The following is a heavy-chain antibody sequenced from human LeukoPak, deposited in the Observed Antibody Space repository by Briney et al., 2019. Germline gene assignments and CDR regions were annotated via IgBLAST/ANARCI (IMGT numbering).Heavy chain of an antibody. CDR1: GFTFSSYS. D-gene: IGHD7-27*01. V-gene: IGHV3-21*01. CDR3: ARTNELGRGAFDI. CDR2: VSSSSTCK. J-gene: IGHJ3*02. Sequence: PGGSLRLSCAASGFTFSSYSMNWVRQAPGTGLEWVSSVSSSSTCKYYADSVKGRFTISRDNAKKSLFLQMNSLRAEDTAVYYCARTNELGRGAFDIWGQGTMVTVSS.